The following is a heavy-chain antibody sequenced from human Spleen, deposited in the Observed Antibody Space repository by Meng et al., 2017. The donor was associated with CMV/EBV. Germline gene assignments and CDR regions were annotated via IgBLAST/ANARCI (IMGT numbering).Heavy chain of an antibody. CDR1: GYTFTSYG. Sequence: QVQLVQSGAEVKKPXXSVKVSCKSSGYTFTSYGISWVRQAPGQGLEWMGWISAYNGNTNYAQKLQGRVTMTTDTSTSTAYMELRSLRSDDTAVYYCAREWPGSSSWPNWFDPWGQGTLVTVSS. D-gene: IGHD6-13*01. V-gene: IGHV1-18*01. CDR3: AREWPGSSSWPNWFDP. CDR2: ISAYNGNT. J-gene: IGHJ5*02.